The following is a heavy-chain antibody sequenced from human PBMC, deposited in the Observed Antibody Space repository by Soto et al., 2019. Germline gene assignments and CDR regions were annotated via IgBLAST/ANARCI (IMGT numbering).Heavy chain of an antibody. V-gene: IGHV3-15*01. Sequence: GGSLRLSCAASGFTFSNAWMSWVRQAPGKGLEWVGRIKSKTEGGTTDYAAPVKGRFTISKDESKSTLYLQMNSLRTEDTAVYYCTTPYYYYGMDVWGQGTTVTVPS. CDR3: TTPYYYYGMDV. CDR2: IKSKTEGGTT. J-gene: IGHJ6*01. CDR1: GFTFSNAW.